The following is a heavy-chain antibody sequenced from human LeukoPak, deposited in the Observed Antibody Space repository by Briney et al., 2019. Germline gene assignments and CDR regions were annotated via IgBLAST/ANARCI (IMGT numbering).Heavy chain of an antibody. Sequence: GASVKVSCKASGYTFTVYYMHWVRQAPGQGGEWMGWINPNSGGTNYAQKFQGRVTMPRDTSISTAYMDLSRLRSDDTAVYYCARDDPISGGDDYYGMDVWGQGTTVTVSS. CDR3: ARDDPISGGDDYYGMDV. CDR1: GYTFTVYY. CDR2: INPNSGGT. V-gene: IGHV1-2*02. D-gene: IGHD3-16*01. J-gene: IGHJ6*02.